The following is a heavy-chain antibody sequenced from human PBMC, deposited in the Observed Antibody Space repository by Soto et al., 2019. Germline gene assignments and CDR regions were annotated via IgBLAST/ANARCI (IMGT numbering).Heavy chain of an antibody. V-gene: IGHV3-23*01. Sequence: GGSLRLSCAASGFTFSTYDMSWVRQAPGKGLEWVSSISGSGGNIFYADSVKGRFTISRGNARNSLYLQMNSLRAEDTAVYYCASSESSSWSYYYYYMDVWGKGTTVTVSS. CDR1: GFTFSTYD. D-gene: IGHD6-13*01. CDR3: ASSESSSWSYYYYYMDV. CDR2: ISGSGGNI. J-gene: IGHJ6*03.